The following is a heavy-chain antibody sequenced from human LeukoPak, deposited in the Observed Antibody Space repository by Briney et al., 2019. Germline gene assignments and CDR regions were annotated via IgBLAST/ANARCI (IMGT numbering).Heavy chain of an antibody. Sequence: PGGSLRLSCAASGFTFSSYWMHWVRQAPGKGLVWVSRINSDGRITSYADSVKGRFTISRENAKNSLYLQMNSLRAEDTAVYYCARDSTPYDSSGYCYDYWGQGTLVTVSS. J-gene: IGHJ4*02. CDR1: GFTFSSYW. CDR3: ARDSTPYDSSGYCYDY. V-gene: IGHV3-74*01. D-gene: IGHD3-22*01. CDR2: INSDGRIT.